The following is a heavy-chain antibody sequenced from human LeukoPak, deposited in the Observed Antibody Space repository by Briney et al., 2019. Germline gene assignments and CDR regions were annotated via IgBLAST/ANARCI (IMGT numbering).Heavy chain of an antibody. D-gene: IGHD3-10*01. CDR2: INYSGNS. Sequence: PSETLSLTCIVSGGSISITTYYWGWMRQPPGKGLEWIGSINYSGNSYYNPSLRSRVTISVDTSKNQFSLKLNSVTAADTALYCCTRQCSHGPGRQWSDYWGQGTPVTVSS. V-gene: IGHV4-39*01. CDR3: TRQCSHGPGRQWSDY. CDR1: GGSISITTYY. J-gene: IGHJ4*02.